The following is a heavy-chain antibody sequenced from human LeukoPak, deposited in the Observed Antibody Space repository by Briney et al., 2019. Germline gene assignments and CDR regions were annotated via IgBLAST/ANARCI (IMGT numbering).Heavy chain of an antibody. CDR1: GFTFSPVW. CDR2: IINDGSYT. V-gene: IGHV3-74*01. Sequence: GGSLRLSCAASGFTFSPVWMHWVRQAPGKGLMWVSHIINDGSYTTYADSVKGRFTISRDNAKNTVYLQMNSLRAEDTAVYYCARDYNGDIDRIYYFDYWGQGTLVTVSS. CDR3: ARDYNGDIDRIYYFDY. D-gene: IGHD4-17*01. J-gene: IGHJ4*02.